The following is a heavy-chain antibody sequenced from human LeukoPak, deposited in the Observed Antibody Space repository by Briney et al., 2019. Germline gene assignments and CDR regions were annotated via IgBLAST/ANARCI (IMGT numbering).Heavy chain of an antibody. Sequence: GGSLRLSCAASGFTFSSNGMHWVRQAPGKGLEWVAFIRYDGSNKYYADSVKGRFTISRDNSKNTVDLQMNSLRGDDTAMYYCAKEGAASWDVDVWGKGTTVTVSS. D-gene: IGHD6-13*01. J-gene: IGHJ6*04. V-gene: IGHV3-30*02. CDR3: AKEGAASWDVDV. CDR2: IRYDGSNK. CDR1: GFTFSSNG.